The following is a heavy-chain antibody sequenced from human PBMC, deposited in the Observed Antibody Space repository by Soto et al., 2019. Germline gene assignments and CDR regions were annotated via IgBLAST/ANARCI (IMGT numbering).Heavy chain of an antibody. CDR3: AKDAVAYNGEWDWFDS. Sequence: DVQLLESGGGLVQPGGSLRLSCAAPGFIFSNYAMTWVRQAPGKGLESVSAIGGTGGDTYYSNSVKGRFTISRDNSKNTLYLQMNGLSADDTAVYYCAKDAVAYNGEWDWFDSWGQGTLVTVSS. D-gene: IGHD6-19*01. V-gene: IGHV3-23*01. CDR2: IGGTGGDT. J-gene: IGHJ5*01. CDR1: GFIFSNYA.